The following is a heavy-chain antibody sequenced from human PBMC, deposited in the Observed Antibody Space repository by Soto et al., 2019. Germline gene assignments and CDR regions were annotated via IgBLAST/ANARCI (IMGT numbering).Heavy chain of an antibody. CDR3: ARAISGYVT. Sequence: QVQLVQSGAEVKKPGASVKVSCKASGITSTTYAIRWVRQVPGQGLEWMGWINTGNGNTRYSQRFLGRVSLTTDTSASTASMDLNSLTSEDTAVYYCARAISGYVTWGQGTLITVSS. CDR2: INTGNGNT. CDR1: GITSTTYA. D-gene: IGHD5-12*01. V-gene: IGHV1-3*04. J-gene: IGHJ5*02.